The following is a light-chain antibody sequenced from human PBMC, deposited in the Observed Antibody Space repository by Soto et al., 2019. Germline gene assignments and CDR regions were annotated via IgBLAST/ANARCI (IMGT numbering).Light chain of an antibody. Sequence: DIVLTQSPGTLSLSPGERATLSCRASQSVSSSYLAWYQQKRSQAPRLLIYGASSRATGIPDRFSGSGSGTDFTLTISRLEPEDFAVYYCQQYGSSRTFGQGTKVEIK. CDR1: QSVSSSY. J-gene: IGKJ1*01. CDR3: QQYGSSRT. V-gene: IGKV3-20*01. CDR2: GAS.